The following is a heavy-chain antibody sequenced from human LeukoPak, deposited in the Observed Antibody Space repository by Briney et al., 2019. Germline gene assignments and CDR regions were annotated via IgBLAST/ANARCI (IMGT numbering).Heavy chain of an antibody. CDR3: ARVMYYYHSSGSIAVYYFDY. CDR2: INSDGSTT. Sequence: GGSLRLSCAASGFTFSSHWMHWVRQAPGKGLVWVSRINSDGSTTSYADSVKGRFTISRDNAKNTLYLQMNSLRAEDTAVYYCARVMYYYHSSGSIAVYYFDYWGQGTLVTVSS. J-gene: IGHJ4*02. CDR1: GFTFSSHW. D-gene: IGHD3-22*01. V-gene: IGHV3-74*01.